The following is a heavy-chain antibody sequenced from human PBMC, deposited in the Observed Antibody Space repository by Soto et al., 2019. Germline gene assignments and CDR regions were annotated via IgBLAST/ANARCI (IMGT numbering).Heavy chain of an antibody. Sequence: QVQLQQWGAGLLKPSETLSLTCVVNGGSFSGYYWSWVRLPPGKGLEWIGEINHSGNTDSNPSLKSRVTISVDGSSIQFSLNLTSVTAADTAVYFCARARSSVPSRRGIGYYGMDVWGHGTTVTVSS. J-gene: IGHJ6*02. CDR3: ARARSSVPSRRGIGYYGMDV. D-gene: IGHD2-2*03. CDR2: INHSGNT. CDR1: GGSFSGYY. V-gene: IGHV4-34*01.